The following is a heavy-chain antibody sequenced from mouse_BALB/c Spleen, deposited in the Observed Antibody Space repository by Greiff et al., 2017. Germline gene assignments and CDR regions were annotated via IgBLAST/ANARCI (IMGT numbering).Heavy chain of an antibody. CDR2: ISSGSSTI. CDR3: ARSGYGSSYVYAMDY. V-gene: IGHV5-17*02. Sequence: EVLRVESGGGLVQPGGSRKLSCAASGFTFSSFGMPWVRQAPEKGLEWVAYISSGSSTIYYADTVKGRFTISRDNPKNTLFLQMTSLRSEDTAMYYCARSGYGSSYVYAMDYWGQGTSVTVSA. CDR1: GFTFSSFG. D-gene: IGHD1-1*01. J-gene: IGHJ4*01.